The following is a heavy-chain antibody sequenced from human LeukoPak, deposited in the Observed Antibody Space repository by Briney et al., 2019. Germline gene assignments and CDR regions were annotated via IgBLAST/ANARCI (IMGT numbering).Heavy chain of an antibody. V-gene: IGHV1-69*05. Sequence: SLKVSCKASGGSFTSYAIGWVRQAPGQGLEWMGGITSHFSNRTYAQKFEDRVTITRYEPTRTACMELRGLRSEDKAVYYCAREPRKVGASTYDAFNIWGQGTMVT. J-gene: IGHJ3*02. D-gene: IGHD1-26*01. CDR3: AREPRKVGASTYDAFNI. CDR1: GGSFTSYA. CDR2: ITSHFSNR.